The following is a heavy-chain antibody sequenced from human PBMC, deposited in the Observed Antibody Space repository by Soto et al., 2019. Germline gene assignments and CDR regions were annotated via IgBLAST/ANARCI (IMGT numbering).Heavy chain of an antibody. D-gene: IGHD3-22*01. CDR2: ISSSSSTI. V-gene: IGHV3-48*02. Sequence: GGSLRLSCAASGFTFSSYSMNWVRQAPGKGLEWVSYISSSSSTIYYADSVKGRFTISRDNAKNSLYLKMNSLRDEDTAVYYCARPLGSYYDSSGYYDAFDIWGQGTMVTVSS. CDR3: ARPLGSYYDSSGYYDAFDI. CDR1: GFTFSSYS. J-gene: IGHJ3*02.